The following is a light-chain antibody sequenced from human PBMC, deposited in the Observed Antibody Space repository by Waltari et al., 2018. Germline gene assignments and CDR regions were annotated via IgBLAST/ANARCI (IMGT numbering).Light chain of an antibody. J-gene: IGLJ1*01. CDR3: TSYAGSKNV. V-gene: IGLV2-8*01. Sequence: QSALTQPPSASGSPGQSVPISCTGTSSDVGAYTYVSWYQQHPGKGPKLMIYEVAKRPPGVPVRFSGSKAGNTASLTVSGLQAEDEADYYCTSYAGSKNVFGTGTKVTVL. CDR2: EVA. CDR1: SSDVGAYTY.